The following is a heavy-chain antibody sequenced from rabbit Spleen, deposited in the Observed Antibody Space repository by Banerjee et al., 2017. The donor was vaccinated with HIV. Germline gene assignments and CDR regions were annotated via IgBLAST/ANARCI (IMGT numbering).Heavy chain of an antibody. Sequence: EQLEESGGGLVKPEGSLTLTCKASGVSLNDKDVMCWVRQAPGKGLEWIACLYVGSSDSTYYASWAKGRFAISKTASTTVTLQMTGLTAADTATYFCARDLTGVIGWNFYLWGQGTLVTVS. V-gene: IGHV1S45*01. D-gene: IGHD1-1*01. CDR2: LYVGSSDST. CDR3: ARDLTGVIGWNFYL. CDR1: GVSLNDKDV. J-gene: IGHJ4*01.